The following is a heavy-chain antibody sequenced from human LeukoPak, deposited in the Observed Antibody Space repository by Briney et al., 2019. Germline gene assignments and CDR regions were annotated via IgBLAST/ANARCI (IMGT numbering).Heavy chain of an antibody. J-gene: IGHJ4*02. CDR1: GFTVSSNY. Sequence: PGGSRRLSCAASGFTVSSNYMSWVRQAPGKGLEWVSVIYSGGSTYYADSVKGRFTISRDNSKNTLYLQMNSLRAEDTAVYYCARVAVRGVIGYWGQGTLVTLSS. D-gene: IGHD3-10*01. CDR3: ARVAVRGVIGY. V-gene: IGHV3-53*01. CDR2: IYSGGST.